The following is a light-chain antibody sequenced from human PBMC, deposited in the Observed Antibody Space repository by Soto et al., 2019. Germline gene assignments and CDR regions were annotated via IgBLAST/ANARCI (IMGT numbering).Light chain of an antibody. J-gene: IGKJ1*01. V-gene: IGKV1-9*01. Sequence: DLQLTQSPSFLSASVGDRITITCRTSEDISSYLAWYQQKLGEAPKLLIYAASTLQSGVPFRFSGSGSGTEFTLTVSSLQPEDFATYYCQQLKSYPRTFGQGTKVQVK. CDR1: EDISSY. CDR3: QQLKSYPRT. CDR2: AAS.